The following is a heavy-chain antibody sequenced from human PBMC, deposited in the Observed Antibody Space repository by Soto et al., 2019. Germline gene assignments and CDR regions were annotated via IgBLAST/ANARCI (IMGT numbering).Heavy chain of an antibody. V-gene: IGHV3-30*18. CDR3: AKDPRLDILTGPFDY. CDR2: ISYDGSNK. Sequence: ESWGGVVQPGRSLRLSCAASGFTFRSYGMHWVRQAPGKGLERVAVISYDGSNKYYADSVKGRFTISRDNSKNTLYLQMNSLRAEDTAVYYCAKDPRLDILTGPFDYWGQGTLVTVSS. CDR1: GFTFRSYG. J-gene: IGHJ4*02. D-gene: IGHD3-9*01.